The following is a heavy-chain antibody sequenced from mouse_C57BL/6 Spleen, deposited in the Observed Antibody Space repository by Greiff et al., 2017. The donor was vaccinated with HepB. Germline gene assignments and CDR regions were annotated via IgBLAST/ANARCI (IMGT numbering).Heavy chain of an antibody. J-gene: IGHJ2*01. D-gene: IGHD1-1*02. CDR3: AREGTMEEDYFDY. CDR2: INYDGSST. Sequence: EVKVVESEGGLVQPGSSMKLSCTASGFTFSDYYMAWVRQVPEKGLEWVANINYDGSSTYYLDSLKSRFIISRDNAKNILYLQMSSLKSEDTATYYCAREGTMEEDYFDYWGQGTTLTVSS. V-gene: IGHV5-16*01. CDR1: GFTFSDYY.